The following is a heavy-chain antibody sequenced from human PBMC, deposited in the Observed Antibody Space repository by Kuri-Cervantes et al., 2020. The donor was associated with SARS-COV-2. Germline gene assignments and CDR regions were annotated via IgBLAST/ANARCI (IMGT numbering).Heavy chain of an antibody. Sequence: GESLKISCAASGFTFSSYSMNWVRQAPGKGLEWVSSISSSSSYIYYADSVKGRFTISRDNAKNSLYLQMNSLRAEDTAVYYCARDRIAAAVLHWFDPWGRGTLVTVSS. D-gene: IGHD6-13*01. CDR1: GFTFSSYS. V-gene: IGHV3-21*01. CDR2: ISSSSSYI. CDR3: ARDRIAAAVLHWFDP. J-gene: IGHJ5*02.